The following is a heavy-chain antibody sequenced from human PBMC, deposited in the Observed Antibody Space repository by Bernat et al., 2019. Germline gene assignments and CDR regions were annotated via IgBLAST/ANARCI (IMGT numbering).Heavy chain of an antibody. V-gene: IGHV3-73*01. J-gene: IGHJ6*02. CDR3: AKVGYSYGYYYYYYGMDV. Sequence: EVQLVESGGGLVQPGGSLKLSCAASGFTFSGSAMHWVRQVSGKGLEWVGRIRSKANSYATAHAASVKGRFTISRDDSKNMAYLQMNSLKNEDTAVYYCAKVGYSYGYYYYYYGMDVWGQGTTVTVSS. D-gene: IGHD5-18*01. CDR2: IRSKANSYAT. CDR1: GFTFSGSA.